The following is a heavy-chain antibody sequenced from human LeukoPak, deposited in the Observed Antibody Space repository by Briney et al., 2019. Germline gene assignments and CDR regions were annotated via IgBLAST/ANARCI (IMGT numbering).Heavy chain of an antibody. J-gene: IGHJ4*02. CDR1: GYPFTSYY. CDR3: ARDNWIQLVLVFDY. Sequence: WASVKVSCKASGYPFTSYYMHWVRQAPGQGLEWMGWISAYNGNTNYAQKLQGRVTMTTDTSTSTAYMELRSLRSDDTAVYYCARDNWIQLVLVFDYWGQGTLVTVSS. CDR2: ISAYNGNT. D-gene: IGHD6-13*01. V-gene: IGHV1-18*04.